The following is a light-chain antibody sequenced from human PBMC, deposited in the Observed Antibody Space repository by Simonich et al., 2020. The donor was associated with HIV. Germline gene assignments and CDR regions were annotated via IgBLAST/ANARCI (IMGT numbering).Light chain of an antibody. CDR1: QDISSY. J-gene: IGKJ4*01. CDR2: AAY. Sequence: DIQMTQSPSFLSASVGDRVTITCRASQDISSYLAWYQQKPGEAPKLLIYAAYTLQSGVPSRFSGSGSGTEFTLTISSLQPEDFATYYCQQLNSYPRALTFGGGTKVEIK. CDR3: QQLNSYPRALT. V-gene: IGKV1-9*01.